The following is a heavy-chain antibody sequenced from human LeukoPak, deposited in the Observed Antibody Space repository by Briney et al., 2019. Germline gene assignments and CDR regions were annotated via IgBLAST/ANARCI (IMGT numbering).Heavy chain of an antibody. D-gene: IGHD2-15*01. V-gene: IGHV3-30*04. J-gene: IGHJ4*02. CDR1: GFTFSSYA. Sequence: PGRSLRLSCAASGFTFSSYAMHWVRQAPGKGLEWVAVISYDGSNKYYADSVKGRFTISRDNSKNTLYLQMNSLRAEDTAVYCCARAARGYCSGGSCYLDYWGQGTLVTVSS. CDR3: ARAARGYCSGGSCYLDY. CDR2: ISYDGSNK.